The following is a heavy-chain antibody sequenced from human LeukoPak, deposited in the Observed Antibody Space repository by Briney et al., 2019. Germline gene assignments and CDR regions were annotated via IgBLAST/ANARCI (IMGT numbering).Heavy chain of an antibody. Sequence: PGGSLRLSCAASGFTVSSNYMSWVRQAPGKGLEWVSVIYSGGSTYYADSVKGRFTISRDNSKNTLYLQMNSLRAEDTAVYYCAKSRPSTVTTEGMDVWGQGTTVTVSS. CDR3: AKSRPSTVTTEGMDV. V-gene: IGHV3-66*01. D-gene: IGHD4-17*01. CDR2: IYSGGST. J-gene: IGHJ6*02. CDR1: GFTVSSNY.